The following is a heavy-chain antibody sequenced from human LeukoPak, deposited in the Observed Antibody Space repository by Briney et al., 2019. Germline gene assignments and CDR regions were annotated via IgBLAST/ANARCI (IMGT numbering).Heavy chain of an antibody. V-gene: IGHV1-2*02. CDR3: ARAPLYYDSSGYYSGYFDY. CDR1: GYTFTGYY. D-gene: IGHD3-22*01. CDR2: INPNSGGT. J-gene: IGHJ4*02. Sequence: ASVKVSCKASGYTFTGYYMHWVRQAPGQGLEWMGWINPNSGGTNYAQKFQGRVTMTRDTSISTAYMELRSLRSDDTAVYYCARAPLYYDSSGYYSGYFDYWGQGTLVTVSS.